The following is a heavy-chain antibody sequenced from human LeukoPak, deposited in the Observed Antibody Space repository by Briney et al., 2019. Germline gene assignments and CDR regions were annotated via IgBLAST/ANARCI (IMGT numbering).Heavy chain of an antibody. V-gene: IGHV1-18*01. J-gene: IGHJ6*02. D-gene: IGHD3-9*01. CDR1: GYTFTSYG. CDR2: ISAYNGNT. CDR3: AREVRYFDWLPPSYSGMDV. Sequence: ASVKVSCKASGYTFTSYGISWVRQAPGQGLEWMGWISAYNGNTNYAQKLQGRVTMTTDTSTSTAYMELRSLRSDDTAVYYCAREVRYFDWLPPSYSGMDVWGQGTTVTVSS.